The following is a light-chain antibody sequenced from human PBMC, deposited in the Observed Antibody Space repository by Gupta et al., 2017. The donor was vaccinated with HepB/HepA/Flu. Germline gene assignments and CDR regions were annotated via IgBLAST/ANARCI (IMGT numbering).Light chain of an antibody. CDR2: GAS. CDR1: QSVSSSY. V-gene: IGKV3-20*01. CDR3: QQYGT. Sequence: EIVLTQSPGTLSLSPGERATLSCRASQSVSSSYLAWYQQKPGQAPRLLIYGASSRATGIKDRLSGSGSGTDFTLSSIRLEPEDSAGDDGQQYGTFGGGTKVEIK. J-gene: IGKJ4*01.